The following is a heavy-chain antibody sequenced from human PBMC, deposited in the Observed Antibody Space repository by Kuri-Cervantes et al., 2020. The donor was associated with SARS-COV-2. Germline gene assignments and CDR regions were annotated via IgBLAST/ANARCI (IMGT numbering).Heavy chain of an antibody. CDR1: GYSISSGYY. CDR3: ARVKIAGACDY. D-gene: IGHD2-15*01. Sequence: SEILSLTCTVSGYSISSGYYWGWIRQPPGKGLEWIGSIYHSGSTYYNPSLKSRVTISVDTSKNQFSLKLSSVTAADTAVYYCARVKIAGACDYWGQGTLVTVSS. CDR2: IYHSGST. J-gene: IGHJ4*02. V-gene: IGHV4-38-2*02.